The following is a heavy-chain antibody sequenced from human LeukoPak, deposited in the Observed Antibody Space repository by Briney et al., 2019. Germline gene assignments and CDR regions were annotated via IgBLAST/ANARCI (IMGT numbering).Heavy chain of an antibody. D-gene: IGHD3-3*01. Sequence: PSETLSLTCTVSGGSISSGSYYWSWIRQPAGKGLEWIGRIYTSGSTNYNPSLKSRVTISVDTSKNQFSLKLSSVTAADTAVYYCARVRFWSGYYMDVWGKGTTVTVSS. J-gene: IGHJ6*03. V-gene: IGHV4-61*02. CDR2: IYTSGST. CDR3: ARVRFWSGYYMDV. CDR1: GGSISSGSYY.